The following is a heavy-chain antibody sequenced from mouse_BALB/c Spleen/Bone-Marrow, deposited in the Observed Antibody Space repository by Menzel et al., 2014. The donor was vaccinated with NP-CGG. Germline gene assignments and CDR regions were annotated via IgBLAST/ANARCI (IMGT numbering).Heavy chain of an antibody. Sequence: VQLQQSGAELVKPGASVKLSCRASGYTFTSYYMYWVKQRPGQGLEWIGEINPSNGGTNFNEKFKSKATLTVDKSSSTEYIQLSNLTSEDSAVYYCTRSDGYYVHHWYFDVWGAGTTVTVSS. CDR2: INPSNGGT. D-gene: IGHD2-3*01. J-gene: IGHJ1*01. CDR1: GYTFTSYY. V-gene: IGHV1S81*02. CDR3: TRSDGYYVHHWYFDV.